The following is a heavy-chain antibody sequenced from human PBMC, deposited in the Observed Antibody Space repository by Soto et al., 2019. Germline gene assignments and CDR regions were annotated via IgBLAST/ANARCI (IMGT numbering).Heavy chain of an antibody. CDR2: ISYDGTNQ. V-gene: IGHV3-30-3*01. CDR3: ARDFGTTVTTFIGSY. Sequence: GGSLRLSCEASGFTFSKYAMLWVRQAPGKGLDWVAVISYDGTNQYYADSVKGRFTISRDNSKNSLYLQMNSLKVEDTAVYYCARDFGTTVTTFIGSYWGQGTLVTVSS. D-gene: IGHD4-17*01. J-gene: IGHJ4*02. CDR1: GFTFSKYA.